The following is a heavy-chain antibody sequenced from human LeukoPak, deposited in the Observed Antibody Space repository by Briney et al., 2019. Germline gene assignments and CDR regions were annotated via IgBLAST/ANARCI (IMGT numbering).Heavy chain of an antibody. D-gene: IGHD3-22*01. CDR3: ARDQYYYDSSGYYGFDY. CDR1: GFAFSSYW. CDR2: IKQDGSEK. V-gene: IGHV3-7*03. Sequence: PGGSLRLSCVASGFAFSSYWMNWVRQAPGKGLEWVANIKQDGSEKYYVDSVKGRFTISRDNAKNSLYLQMNSLRAEDTAVYYCARDQYYYDSSGYYGFDYWGQGTLITVSS. J-gene: IGHJ4*02.